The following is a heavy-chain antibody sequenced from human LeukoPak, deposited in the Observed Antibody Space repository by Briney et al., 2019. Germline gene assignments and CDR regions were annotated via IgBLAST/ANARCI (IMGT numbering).Heavy chain of an antibody. CDR1: GFTFSSYW. V-gene: IGHV3-74*01. D-gene: IGHD3-10*01. CDR3: ARVSFGELPNFDY. CDR2: INSDGSST. Sequence: GGSLRLSCAASGFTFSSYWMHWVRQAPGKGLVWVSRINSDGSSTSYADSVKGRFTISRDNAKNTLYLQMNSLRAEDTAVYYCARVSFGELPNFDYWGQETLVTVSS. J-gene: IGHJ4*02.